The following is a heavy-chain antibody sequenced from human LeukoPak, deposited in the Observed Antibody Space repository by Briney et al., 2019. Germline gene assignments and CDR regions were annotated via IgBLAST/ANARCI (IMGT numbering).Heavy chain of an antibody. CDR2: MNPNSGNT. J-gene: IGHJ6*03. CDR3: ARGLMVRGVIYSLYYYYYMDV. Sequence: ASVKVSCKASGYTFTSYDINWVRQATGQGLEWMGWMNPNSGNTGYAQKFQGRVTMTRNTSISTAYMELSSLRSEDTAVYYCARGLMVRGVIYSLYYYYYMDVWGKGTTVTISS. D-gene: IGHD3-10*01. V-gene: IGHV1-8*01. CDR1: GYTFTSYD.